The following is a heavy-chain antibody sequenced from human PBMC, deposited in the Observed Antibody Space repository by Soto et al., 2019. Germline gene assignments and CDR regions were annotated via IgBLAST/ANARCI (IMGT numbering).Heavy chain of an antibody. Sequence: PSETLSLTCAFYGGSFIGYYWSWIRQPPGKGLEWIGEINHSGSTNYNPSLKSRVTISVDTSKNQFSLKLSSVTAADTAVYYCARFNIAIDAFDIWGQGTMVTVSS. CDR1: GGSFIGYY. V-gene: IGHV4-34*01. J-gene: IGHJ3*02. CDR2: INHSGST. CDR3: ARFNIAIDAFDI. D-gene: IGHD2-21*01.